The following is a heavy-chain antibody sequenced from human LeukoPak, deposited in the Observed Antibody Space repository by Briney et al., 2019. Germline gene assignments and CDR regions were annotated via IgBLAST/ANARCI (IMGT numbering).Heavy chain of an antibody. D-gene: IGHD3-22*01. CDR2: ISVYNGNT. J-gene: IGHJ4*02. V-gene: IGHV1-18*01. CDR3: ARPNYYDSRGYFSGFDF. CDR1: GYTFANFG. Sequence: ASVKVSCKASGYTFANFGITWVRQAPGQGLEWMGWISVYNGNTNYAQNLQGRVTLTTDTSTSTLYMELSSLTSEDTAVYYCARPNYYDSRGYFSGFDFWGQGTLVTVSS.